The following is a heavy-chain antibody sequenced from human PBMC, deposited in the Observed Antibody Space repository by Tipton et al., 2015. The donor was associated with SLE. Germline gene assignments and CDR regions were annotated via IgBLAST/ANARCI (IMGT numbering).Heavy chain of an antibody. CDR1: GGSFSGYY. D-gene: IGHD7-27*01. CDR3: ARDRPGDPFDY. V-gene: IGHV4-34*01. J-gene: IGHJ4*02. CDR2: INHSGST. Sequence: TLSLTCAVYGGSFSGYYWSWIRQPPGKGLEWIGEINHSGSTNYNPSLKSRVTISVDTSKNQFSLKLSSVTAADTAVYYCARDRPGDPFDYWGQGTLVTVSS.